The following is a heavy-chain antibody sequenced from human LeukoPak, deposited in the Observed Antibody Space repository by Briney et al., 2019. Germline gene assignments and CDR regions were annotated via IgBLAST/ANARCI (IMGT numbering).Heavy chain of an antibody. D-gene: IGHD3-10*01. CDR1: GGSISSGAYF. V-gene: IGHV4-31*03. Sequence: SQTLSLTCTVSGGSISSGAYFWSRIRQHPGKRLEWIGYIYYSGSTYYNPSLKSRITISLGTSKNQFSLKLSSVTAADTAVYYCARDRGRGVISEDFYYGMDVWGQGTTVTVSS. CDR2: IYYSGST. J-gene: IGHJ6*02. CDR3: ARDRGRGVISEDFYYGMDV.